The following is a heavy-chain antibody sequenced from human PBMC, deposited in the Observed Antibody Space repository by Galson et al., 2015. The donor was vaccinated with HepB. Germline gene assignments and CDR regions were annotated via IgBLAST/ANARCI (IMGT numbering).Heavy chain of an antibody. D-gene: IGHD4-23*01. V-gene: IGHV2-26*01. CDR1: GFSLSNARMG. CDR2: IFSNDEK. CDR3: ARGYGGNSGDDAFDI. Sequence: PALVKPTQTLTLTCTVSGFSLSNARMGVSWIRQPPGKALEWLAHIFSNDEKSYSTSLKSRLTISKDTSKSQVVLTMTNMDPVDTATYYCARGYGGNSGDDAFDIWGQGTMVTVSS. J-gene: IGHJ3*02.